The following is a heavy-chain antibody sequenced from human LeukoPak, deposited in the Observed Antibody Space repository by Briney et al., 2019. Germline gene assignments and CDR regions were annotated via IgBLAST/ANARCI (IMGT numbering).Heavy chain of an antibody. D-gene: IGHD4/OR15-4a*01. Sequence: GGSLRLSCAVSGFTVSSCCMHWVRQAPGKELVWVSRFDSNGTSTSYADSVKGRFTISRDVAKNTLYLQMNSLRAEDTAVYYCATSPTIKGGFDSWGQGTLVTVSS. CDR2: FDSNGTST. J-gene: IGHJ4*02. CDR3: ATSPTIKGGFDS. CDR1: GFTVSSCC. V-gene: IGHV3-74*01.